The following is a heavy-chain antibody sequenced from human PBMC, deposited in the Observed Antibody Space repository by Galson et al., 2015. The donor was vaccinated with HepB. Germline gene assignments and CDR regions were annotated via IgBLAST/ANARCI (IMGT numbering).Heavy chain of an antibody. CDR3: ARGGGSGWYGAPFDY. D-gene: IGHD6-19*01. Sequence: SLRLSCAASGFTVSSNYMSWVRQAPGKGLEWVSVIYSGGSTYYADSVKGRFAISRDNSKNTLYLQMNSLRAEDTAVYYCARGGGSGWYGAPFDYWGQGTLVTVSS. J-gene: IGHJ4*02. V-gene: IGHV3-53*01. CDR1: GFTVSSNY. CDR2: IYSGGST.